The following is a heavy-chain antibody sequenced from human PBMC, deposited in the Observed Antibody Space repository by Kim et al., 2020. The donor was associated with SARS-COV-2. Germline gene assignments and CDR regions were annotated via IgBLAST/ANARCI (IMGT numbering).Heavy chain of an antibody. J-gene: IGHJ4*02. CDR3: NTYYYDSSGSYNFDY. D-gene: IGHD3-22*01. Sequence: ASVTGRFTISRDDSKSIGYLQMNSLKTEDTAVYYCNTYYYDSSGSYNFDYWGQGTLVTVSS. V-gene: IGHV3-49*02.